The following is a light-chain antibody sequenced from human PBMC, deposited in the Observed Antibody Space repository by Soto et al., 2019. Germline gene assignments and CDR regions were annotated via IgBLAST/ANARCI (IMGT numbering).Light chain of an antibody. J-gene: IGKJ1*01. CDR2: GAS. CDR1: QSVSSN. V-gene: IGKV3-20*01. CDR3: QQYGSSPTT. Sequence: EIVMTQSPATLSVSPGERAPLSCRASQSVSSNLAWYQQKPGQAPRLLIYGASSRATGIPDRFSGSGSGTDFTLTISRLEPEDFAVYYCQQYGSSPTTFGQGTKVDIK.